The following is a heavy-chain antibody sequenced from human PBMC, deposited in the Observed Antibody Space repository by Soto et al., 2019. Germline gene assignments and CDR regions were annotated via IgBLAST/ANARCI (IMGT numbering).Heavy chain of an antibody. Sequence: ETLSLTCTVSGGSISSSSYYWGWIRQPPGKGLEWIGSIYYSGSTYYNPSLKSRVTISVDTSKNQFSLKLSSVTAADTAVYYCASHYGSGSYYYYYYYGMDVWGQGTTVTVSS. CDR1: GGSISSSSYY. J-gene: IGHJ6*02. D-gene: IGHD3-10*01. CDR3: ASHYGSGSYYYYYYYGMDV. V-gene: IGHV4-39*01. CDR2: IYYSGST.